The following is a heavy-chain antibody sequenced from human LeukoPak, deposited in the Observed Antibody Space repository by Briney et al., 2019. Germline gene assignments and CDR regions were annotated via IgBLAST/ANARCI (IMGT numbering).Heavy chain of an antibody. J-gene: IGHJ4*02. Sequence: ASVKVSCKASGYAFSSYGIGWVRQAPGQGLEWMGWISVNNGNTHYAQKFQGRVTMTTDTSTSTAYMEVRSLRSDDTAVYYCQRITIFGVIIDFDYWGQGSLVTVSS. CDR3: QRITIFGVIIDFDY. CDR2: ISVNNGNT. V-gene: IGHV1-18*01. D-gene: IGHD3-3*01. CDR1: GYAFSSYG.